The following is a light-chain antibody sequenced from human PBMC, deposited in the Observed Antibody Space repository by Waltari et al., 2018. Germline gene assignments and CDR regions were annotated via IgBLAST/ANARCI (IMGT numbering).Light chain of an antibody. J-gene: IGKJ1*01. CDR1: QSINNW. Sequence: DLQMTQSPSSVSASVGARVTITCRPSQSINNWLAWYQQKPGKAPQLLISAASNLQSGVPSRFSGSRSGTDYTLTINSLQPEDSATYFCQQANSFPRTFGRGTKVEIK. CDR3: QQANSFPRT. V-gene: IGKV1-12*01. CDR2: AAS.